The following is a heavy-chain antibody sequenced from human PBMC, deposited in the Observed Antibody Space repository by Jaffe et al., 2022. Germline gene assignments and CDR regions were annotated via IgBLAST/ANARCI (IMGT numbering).Heavy chain of an antibody. V-gene: IGHV3-23*01. D-gene: IGHD1-1*01. J-gene: IGHJ4*02. Sequence: EVQLLESGGVLVQPGGSLRLSCAASGFTFGDYAMSWVRQAPGKGLEWVSTIHGPGTATFYADSVKGRFTISRDNSKNTLYLQMNSLTAGDTAVYYCAKNQGHPLENWHFDYWGQGTLVTVSS. CDR2: IHGPGTAT. CDR3: AKNQGHPLENWHFDY. CDR1: GFTFGDYA.